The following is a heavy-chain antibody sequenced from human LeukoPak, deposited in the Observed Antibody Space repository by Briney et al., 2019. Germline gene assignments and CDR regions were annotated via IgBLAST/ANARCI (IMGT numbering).Heavy chain of an antibody. Sequence: GGSLRLSCAASGFTFSSYWMSWVRQAPGKGLEWVANLKQDGSEKNYVDSAKGRFTISRDNAKNSLYLQMNNLRAEDTAVYYCARDSPIGCNWGQGTLVTVSS. V-gene: IGHV3-7*01. D-gene: IGHD2-15*01. J-gene: IGHJ4*02. CDR3: ARDSPIGCN. CDR2: LKQDGSEK. CDR1: GFTFSSYW.